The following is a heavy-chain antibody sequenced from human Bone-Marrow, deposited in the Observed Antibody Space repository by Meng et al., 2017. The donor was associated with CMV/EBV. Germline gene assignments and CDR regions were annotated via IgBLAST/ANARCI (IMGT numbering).Heavy chain of an antibody. Sequence: GESLKISCAASGFSFSSHNMNWVRQAPGKGLEWVSSISSRSGYIYYADSVKGRFTISRDNAKNSQYLQINSLRAEDTAVYYCARATAASYSNYLAYYCYGMDVWGQGTTVTVSS. J-gene: IGHJ6*02. CDR1: GFSFSSHN. V-gene: IGHV3-21*01. CDR2: ISSRSGYI. D-gene: IGHD4-11*01. CDR3: ARATAASYSNYLAYYCYGMDV.